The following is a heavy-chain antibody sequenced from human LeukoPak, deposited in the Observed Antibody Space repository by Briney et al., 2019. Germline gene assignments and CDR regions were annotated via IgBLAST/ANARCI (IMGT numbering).Heavy chain of an antibody. D-gene: IGHD3-3*01. Sequence: ASVEVSCKASGYTFTSYYMHWVRQAPGQGLEWMGIINPSGGSTSYAQKFQGRVTMTRDTSTSTVYMELSSLRSEDTAVYYCAKRAAYFGVVRYYFDYWGQGTLVTVSS. CDR3: AKRAAYFGVVRYYFDY. CDR2: INPSGGST. J-gene: IGHJ4*02. V-gene: IGHV1-46*01. CDR1: GYTFTSYY.